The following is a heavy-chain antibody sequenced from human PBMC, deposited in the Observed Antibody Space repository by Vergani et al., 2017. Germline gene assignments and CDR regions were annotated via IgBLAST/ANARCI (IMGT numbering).Heavy chain of an antibody. CDR1: GFTFSSYA. D-gene: IGHD1-20*01. V-gene: IGHV3-23*04. Sequence: VQLVESGGGVVQPGRSLRLSCAASGFTFSSYAMSWVRQAPGKGLEWVSASSGSGGSTYYADSVKGRFTISRDNSKNTLYLQMNSLRAEDTAVYYCAKDQITGILDYYYGMDVWGQGTTVTVSS. CDR3: AKDQITGILDYYYGMDV. J-gene: IGHJ6*02. CDR2: SSGSGGST.